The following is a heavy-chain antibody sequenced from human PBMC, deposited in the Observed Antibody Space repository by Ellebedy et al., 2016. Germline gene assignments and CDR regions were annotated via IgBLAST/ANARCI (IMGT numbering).Heavy chain of an antibody. Sequence: GESLKISXAASGFTFSSYAMSWVRQAPGKGLEWVSAISGSGGSTYYADSVKGRFTISRDNSKNTLYLQMNSLRAEDTAVYYCAKDWRRPHRPTKVDYWGQGTLVTVSS. CDR2: ISGSGGST. V-gene: IGHV3-23*01. J-gene: IGHJ4*02. D-gene: IGHD3-3*01. CDR3: AKDWRRPHRPTKVDY. CDR1: GFTFSSYA.